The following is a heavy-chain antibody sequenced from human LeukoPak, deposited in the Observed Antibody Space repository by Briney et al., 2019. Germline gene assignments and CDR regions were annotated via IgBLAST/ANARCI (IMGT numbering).Heavy chain of an antibody. CDR1: GFTFSSYW. Sequence: GGSLRLSCAASGFTFSSYWMHWVRQAPGKGLEWVAVISYDGSNKYYADSVKGRFTISRDNSKNTLYLQMNSLRAEDTAVYYCAGPMVRGVISVGYWGQGTLVTVSS. CDR2: ISYDGSNK. V-gene: IGHV3-30*03. D-gene: IGHD3-10*01. J-gene: IGHJ4*02. CDR3: AGPMVRGVISVGY.